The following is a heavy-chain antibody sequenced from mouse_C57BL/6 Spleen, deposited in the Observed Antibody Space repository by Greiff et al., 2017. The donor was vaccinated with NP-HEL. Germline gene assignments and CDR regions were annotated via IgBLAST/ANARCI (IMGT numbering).Heavy chain of an antibody. CDR3: TRDSLYDYGWYFDV. CDR2: ISSGGDYI. CDR1: GFTFSSYA. Sequence: EVQLVESGEGLVKPGGSLKLSCAASGFTFSSYAMSWVRQTPEKRLEWVAYISSGGDYIYYADTVKGRFTISRDNARNTLYLQMSSLKSEDTAMYYCTRDSLYDYGWYFDVWGTGTTVTVSS. D-gene: IGHD2-4*01. V-gene: IGHV5-9-1*02. J-gene: IGHJ1*03.